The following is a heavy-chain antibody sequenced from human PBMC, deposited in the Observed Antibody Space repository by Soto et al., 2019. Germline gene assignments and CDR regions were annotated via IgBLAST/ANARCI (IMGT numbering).Heavy chain of an antibody. J-gene: IGHJ6*02. CDR2: INPSGGST. D-gene: IGHD6-19*01. CDR1: GYTFTSYY. V-gene: IGHV1-46*01. Sequence: ASVKVSCKASGYTFTSYYMHWVRQAPGQGLEWMGIINPSGGSTSYAQKFQGRVTMTRDTSTSTVYMELSSLRSEDTAVYYCARGSPGIAVAATLGYYYYGMDVWGQGTTVTVSS. CDR3: ARGSPGIAVAATLGYYYYGMDV.